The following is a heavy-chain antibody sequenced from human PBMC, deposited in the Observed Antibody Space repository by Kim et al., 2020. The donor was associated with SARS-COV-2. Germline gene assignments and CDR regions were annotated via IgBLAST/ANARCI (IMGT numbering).Heavy chain of an antibody. CDR3: ARDPSSSWYADY. J-gene: IGHJ4*02. V-gene: IGHV3-21*01. Sequence: GGSLRLSCAASGFTFSTYNMNWVRQAPGMGLEWVSSITSSSSYIYYADSVKGRFTISRDNAKNSLYLQMNSLRAEDTAVYYCARDPSSSWYADYWGQGTLVTVFS. CDR2: ITSSSSYI. CDR1: GFTFSTYN. D-gene: IGHD6-13*01.